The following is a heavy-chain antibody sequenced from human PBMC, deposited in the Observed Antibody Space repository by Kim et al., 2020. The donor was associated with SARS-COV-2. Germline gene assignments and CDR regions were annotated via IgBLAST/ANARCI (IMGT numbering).Heavy chain of an antibody. Sequence: GGSLRLSCAASGFTFNDYYMSWIRQAPGKGLEWGSYISSSSSYTNYADSVKGRFTISRDNAKNSLYLQMNSLRAEDTAVYYCAREATSPYCRGGSCYSLPAYYLDYWGQGTLVTVSS. D-gene: IGHD2-15*01. CDR2: ISSSSSYT. J-gene: IGHJ4*02. CDR1: GFTFNDYY. CDR3: AREATSPYCRGGSCYSLPAYYLDY. V-gene: IGHV3-11*05.